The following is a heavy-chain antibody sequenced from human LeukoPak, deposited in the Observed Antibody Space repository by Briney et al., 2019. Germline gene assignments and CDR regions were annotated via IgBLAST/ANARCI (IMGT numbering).Heavy chain of an antibody. V-gene: IGHV5-51*01. CDR2: IYPGDSDT. CDR1: GYSFTSYW. Sequence: GESPKISCKGSGYSFTSYWIGWVRQMPGKGLEWMGIIYPGDSDTRYSPSFQGQVTISADKSISTAYLQWSSLKASDTAMYYCARHPIKYYDFWSGYYDYWGQGTLVTVSS. CDR3: ARHPIKYYDFWSGYYDY. D-gene: IGHD3-3*01. J-gene: IGHJ4*02.